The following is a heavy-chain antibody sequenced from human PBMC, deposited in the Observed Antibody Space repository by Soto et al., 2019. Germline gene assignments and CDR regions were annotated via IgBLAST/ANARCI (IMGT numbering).Heavy chain of an antibody. V-gene: IGHV3-30-3*01. CDR2: ISYDGVQK. J-gene: IGHJ4*02. D-gene: IGHD3-16*01. CDR1: GFTFSSFA. CDR3: ARVYYDTNRYSVPPGY. Sequence: QVQLVESGGGVVQPGKSLRLSCAASGFTFSSFAMHWVRQAPGKGLEWVAVISYDGVQKYYGDSVKGRFTVSRDGASKTVYLQMNNLRADDTAVYYCARVYYDTNRYSVPPGYWGQGTLVTVS.